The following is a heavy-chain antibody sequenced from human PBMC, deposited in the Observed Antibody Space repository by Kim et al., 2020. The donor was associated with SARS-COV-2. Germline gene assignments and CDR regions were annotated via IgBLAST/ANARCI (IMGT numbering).Heavy chain of an antibody. D-gene: IGHD3-22*01. V-gene: IGHV3-11*06. CDR3: ARRVKAFYDSSGYYYPFDY. J-gene: IGHJ4*02. Sequence: GRFTISRDNGKNSLYLQMNSLRAEDTAVYYCARRVKAFYDSSGYYYPFDYWGQGTLVTVSS.